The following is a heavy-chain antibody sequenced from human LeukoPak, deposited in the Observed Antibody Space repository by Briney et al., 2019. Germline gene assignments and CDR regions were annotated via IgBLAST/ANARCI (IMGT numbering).Heavy chain of an antibody. CDR2: INPSGGST. V-gene: IGHV1-46*01. Sequence: ASVKVSCKASGYTFTSYYMHWVRQAPGQGLEWMGIINPSGGSTSYAQKFQGRVTMTRDTSTSTVYMELSSLRSEDTAVYYCARGYCSRGSCYRGHNWFDPWGQGTLVTVSS. CDR3: ARGYCSRGSCYRGHNWFDP. D-gene: IGHD2-15*01. J-gene: IGHJ5*02. CDR1: GYTFTSYY.